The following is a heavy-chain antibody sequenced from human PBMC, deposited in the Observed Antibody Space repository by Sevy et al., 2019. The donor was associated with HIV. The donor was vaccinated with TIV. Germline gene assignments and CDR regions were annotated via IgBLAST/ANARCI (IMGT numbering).Heavy chain of an antibody. J-gene: IGHJ5*02. CDR3: ARLLTIFGVVIISGWFDP. D-gene: IGHD3-3*01. CDR1: GGSISSSSDY. CDR2: IYYSGST. V-gene: IGHV4-39*01. Sequence: SETLSLTCTVSGGSISSSSDYWGWIRQPPGKGLEWIGSIYYSGSTYYNPSLKSRVTISVDTSKNQFSLKLSSVTAADTAVYYCARLLTIFGVVIISGWFDPWGQGTLVTVSS.